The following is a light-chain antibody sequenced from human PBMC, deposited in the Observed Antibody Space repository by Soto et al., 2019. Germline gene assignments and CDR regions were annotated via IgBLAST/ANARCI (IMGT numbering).Light chain of an antibody. CDR2: GVS. CDR3: QQSFGSPPT. CDR1: QSVATF. Sequence: DIQMTQSPSSLSASVGDRVTISCRASQSVATFLNWYQHRPGKAPRLLIYGVSTLQSGVPSRFSGGGYVTDFTLTISSLQPEDFATYICQQSFGSPPTSGQGTK. V-gene: IGKV1-39*01. J-gene: IGKJ2*01.